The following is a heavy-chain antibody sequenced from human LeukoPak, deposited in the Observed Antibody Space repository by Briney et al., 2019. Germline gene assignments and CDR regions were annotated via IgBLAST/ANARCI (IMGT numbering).Heavy chain of an antibody. CDR3: ARLRYYDY. J-gene: IGHJ4*02. D-gene: IGHD3-3*01. Sequence: AGGSLRLSCAASGFTVSSNYMSCVRQAPGKGLEWVSVIYSGGNTYYADSVKGRFTISRDSSKNTLYLQTNSLRAEDTAVYYCARLRYYDYWGQGTLVTVSS. CDR2: IYSGGNT. CDR1: GFTVSSNY. V-gene: IGHV3-66*04.